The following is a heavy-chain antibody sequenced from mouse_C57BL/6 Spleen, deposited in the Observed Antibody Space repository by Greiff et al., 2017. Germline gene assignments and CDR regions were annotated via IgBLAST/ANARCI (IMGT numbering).Heavy chain of an antibody. D-gene: IGHD2-3*01. CDR3: VRQSGYYWAMDY. V-gene: IGHV10-1*01. CDR2: IRSKSNNYAT. CDR1: GFSFNTYA. Sequence: EVKLQESGGGLVQPKGSLKLSCAASGFSFNTYAMNWVRQAPGKGLEWVARIRSKSNNYATYYADSVKDRFTISRDDSESMLYLQMNNLKTEDTAMYYCVRQSGYYWAMDYWGQGTSVTVSS. J-gene: IGHJ4*01.